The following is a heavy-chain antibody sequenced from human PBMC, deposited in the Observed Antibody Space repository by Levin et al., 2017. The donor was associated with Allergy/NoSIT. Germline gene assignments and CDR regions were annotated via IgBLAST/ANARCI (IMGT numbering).Heavy chain of an antibody. V-gene: IGHV4-4*02. CDR1: GGSISSSNW. J-gene: IGHJ4*02. CDR3: ARVRRITMIVVDGVCFDY. Sequence: SETLSLTCAVSGGSISSSNWWSWVRQPPGKGLEWIGEIYHSGSTNYNPSLKSRVTISVDKSKNQFSLKLSSVTAADTAVYYCARVRRITMIVVDGVCFDYWGQGTLVTVSS. D-gene: IGHD3-22*01. CDR2: IYHSGST.